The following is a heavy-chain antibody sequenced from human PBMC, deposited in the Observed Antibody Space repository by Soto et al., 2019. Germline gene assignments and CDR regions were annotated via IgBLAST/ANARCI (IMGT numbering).Heavy chain of an antibody. Sequence: VKVSCKASGGTFSSYAISWVRQAPGQGLEWMGGIIPIFGTANYAQKFQGRVTITADESTSTAYMELSSLRSEDTAVYYCARDRRYYDRGPYFDYWGQGTLVTVSS. D-gene: IGHD3-22*01. J-gene: IGHJ4*02. CDR1: GGTFSSYA. V-gene: IGHV1-69*13. CDR2: IIPIFGTA. CDR3: ARDRRYYDRGPYFDY.